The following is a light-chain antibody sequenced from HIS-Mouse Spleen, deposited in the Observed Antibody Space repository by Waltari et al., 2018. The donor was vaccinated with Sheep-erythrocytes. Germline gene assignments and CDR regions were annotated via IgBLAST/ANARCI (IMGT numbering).Light chain of an antibody. V-gene: IGLV2-23*02. CDR2: DVS. Sequence: QSALTQPASVSGSPGQSITISRTGTSSDVGSYNLVSLYQQHPVKAPKLLIYDVSKRPSGVPDRFSGSKSGNTASLTISGLQAEDEADYYCCSYAGSYNHVFATGTKVTVL. J-gene: IGLJ1*01. CDR3: CSYAGSYNHV. CDR1: SSDVGSYNL.